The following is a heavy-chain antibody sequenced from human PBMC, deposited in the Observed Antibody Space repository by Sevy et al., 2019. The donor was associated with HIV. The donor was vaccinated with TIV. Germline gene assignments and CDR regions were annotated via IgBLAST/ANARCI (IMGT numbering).Heavy chain of an antibody. Sequence: ASVKVSCKASGYTFTSYAMHWVRQAPGQRLEWMGWINAGNGNTNYSQKFQGRVTITRDTSASTAYMELSSLRSEDTAVYYCAREGYCSSTSCYGINWFDPWGQGTLVTVSS. CDR1: GYTFTSYA. J-gene: IGHJ5*02. D-gene: IGHD2-2*01. CDR2: INAGNGNT. CDR3: AREGYCSSTSCYGINWFDP. V-gene: IGHV1-3*01.